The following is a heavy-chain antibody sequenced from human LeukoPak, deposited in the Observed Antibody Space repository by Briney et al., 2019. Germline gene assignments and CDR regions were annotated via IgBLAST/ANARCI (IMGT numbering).Heavy chain of an antibody. J-gene: IGHJ6*02. D-gene: IGHD2-15*01. Sequence: ASVKVSCKGSGYTFTDYHVHWVRQAPGQGLQWMGWIDPKSGGTNYAQKFQGRVTMTRDTSISTAYMELNRLTSDDTAIYYCARLGVGTGMVVTYYYYGMDVWGQGTTVTVSS. CDR2: IDPKSGGT. CDR1: GYTFTDYH. CDR3: ARLGVGTGMVVTYYYYGMDV. V-gene: IGHV1-2*02.